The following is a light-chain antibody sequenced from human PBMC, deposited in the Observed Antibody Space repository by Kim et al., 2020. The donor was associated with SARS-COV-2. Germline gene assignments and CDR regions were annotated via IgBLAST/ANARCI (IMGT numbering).Light chain of an antibody. CDR1: TSNIVSNY. Sequence: GQRVTISWSGSTSNIVSNYVYRYQQRPGTAPKLLIYRNNQRPSGVPDQCSGCKSGSSASLAISGLRSEDEADYYCAAWDDSLSGWVFGGGTQLTVL. V-gene: IGLV1-47*01. J-gene: IGLJ3*02. CDR3: AAWDDSLSGWV. CDR2: RNN.